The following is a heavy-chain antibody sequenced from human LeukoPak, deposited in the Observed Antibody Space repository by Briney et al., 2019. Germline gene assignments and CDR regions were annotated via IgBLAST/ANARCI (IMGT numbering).Heavy chain of an antibody. CDR1: GFTFSSYA. CDR3: ARDLYKVTEPLVDY. J-gene: IGHJ4*02. V-gene: IGHV3-23*01. Sequence: HPGGSLRLSCAASGFTFSSYAMSWVRQAPGKGLEWVSAISGSGGSTYYADSVKGRFTISRDNAKNSLFLQMNSLRVEDTAVYSCARDLYKVTEPLVDYWGQGTLVTVSS. CDR2: ISGSGGST. D-gene: IGHD2-21*02.